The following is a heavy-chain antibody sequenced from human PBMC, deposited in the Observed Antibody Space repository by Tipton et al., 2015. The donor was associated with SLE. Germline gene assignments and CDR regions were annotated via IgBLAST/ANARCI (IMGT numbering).Heavy chain of an antibody. CDR1: GGSISNYY. CDR3: AGDFWSGYGSFDS. CDR2: IYYSGST. D-gene: IGHD3-3*01. J-gene: IGHJ4*02. Sequence: TLSLTCTVSGGSISNYYWNWIRQPPGKGLEWIGYIYYSGSTNYNPSLKSRVTISVDTSTNQFSLKLSSVTAADTAVYYCAGDFWSGYGSFDSWGQGTLVTVSP. V-gene: IGHV4-59*01.